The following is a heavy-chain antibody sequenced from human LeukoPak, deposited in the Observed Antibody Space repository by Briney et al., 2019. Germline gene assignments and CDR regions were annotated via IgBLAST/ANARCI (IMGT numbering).Heavy chain of an antibody. J-gene: IGHJ4*02. D-gene: IGHD3-9*01. V-gene: IGHV1-3*03. CDR2: INAGNGNT. CDR1: GYTFTGYY. CDR3: ARGESLYYDILTGYPPFDY. Sequence: ASVKVSCKASGYTFTGYYMHWVRQAPGQRLEWMGWINAGNGNTKYSQEFQGRVTITRDTSASTAYMELSSLRSEDMAVYYCARGESLYYDILTGYPPFDYWGQGTLVTVSS.